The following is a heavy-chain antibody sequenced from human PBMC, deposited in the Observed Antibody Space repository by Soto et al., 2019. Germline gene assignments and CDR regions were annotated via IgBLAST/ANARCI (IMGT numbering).Heavy chain of an antibody. J-gene: IGHJ6*02. Sequence: SETLSLTXTVSGGSISRYYWSWIRQPPGRGLEWIGYIYYSGSTNYNPSLKSRVTISVDTSKNQFSLKLSSVTAADTAVHYCARVGVTMVRGVLDVWGQGTTVTVSS. CDR2: IYYSGST. CDR1: GGSISRYY. D-gene: IGHD3-10*01. CDR3: ARVGVTMVRGVLDV. V-gene: IGHV4-59*01.